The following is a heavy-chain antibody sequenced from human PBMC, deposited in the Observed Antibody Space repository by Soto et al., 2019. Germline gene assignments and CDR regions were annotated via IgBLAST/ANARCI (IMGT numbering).Heavy chain of an antibody. J-gene: IGHJ4*02. V-gene: IGHV3-30*04. Sequence: PGGSLRLSWAASGFPFSTYAIHWVRQAPGKGLEWVAVISYDGRNKYHADSVKGRFTISRDNSKNTLYLQMNSLRVEDTAIYYCAREEPQSAFDSWGQGTLVTVSS. CDR1: GFPFSTYA. CDR3: AREEPQSAFDS. CDR2: ISYDGRNK. D-gene: IGHD1-1*01.